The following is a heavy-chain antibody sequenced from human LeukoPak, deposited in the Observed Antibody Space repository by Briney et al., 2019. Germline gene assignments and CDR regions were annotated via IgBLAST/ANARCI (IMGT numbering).Heavy chain of an antibody. CDR3: AREPKSSGSGFDY. Sequence: PGGSLRLSCAASGFTFSDYYMSWIRQAPGKGLEWVSYISSSGSTIYYADSVKGRFTISWDNAKNSLYLQMNSLRVEDTAVYYCAREPKSSGSGFDYWGQGTLVTVSS. V-gene: IGHV3-11*04. CDR1: GFTFSDYY. D-gene: IGHD6-19*01. J-gene: IGHJ4*02. CDR2: ISSSGSTI.